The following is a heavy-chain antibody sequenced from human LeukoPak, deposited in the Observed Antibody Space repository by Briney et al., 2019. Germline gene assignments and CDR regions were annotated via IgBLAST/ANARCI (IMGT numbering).Heavy chain of an antibody. CDR1: GGSISSGGYY. CDR3: ARATRDGDYYDYGMDV. V-gene: IGHV4-31*03. CDR2: IYYSGST. D-gene: IGHD4-17*01. Sequence: PSETLSLTCTVSGGSISSGGYYWSWIRQHPGKGLEWIGYIYYSGSTYYNPSLKSRVTISVDTSKNQFSLKLSSVTAADTAVYYCARATRDGDYYDYGMDVWGQGTTVTASS. J-gene: IGHJ6*02.